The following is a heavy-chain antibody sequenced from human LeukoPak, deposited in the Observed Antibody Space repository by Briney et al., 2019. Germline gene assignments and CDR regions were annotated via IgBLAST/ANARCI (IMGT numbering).Heavy chain of an antibody. V-gene: IGHV4-39*07. J-gene: IGHJ4*02. CDR2: IYYSGST. CDR3: ARSYTWYYLDY. Sequence: PSETLSLTCTVSDDSISSSSYYWGWIRKPPGKGLEWIENIYYSGSTYDNPSLKSQITISVDTSKNQFSLKLSSVTAADTAVYYCARSYTWYYLDYWGQGTLVTVSS. D-gene: IGHD2-2*02. CDR1: DDSISSSSYY.